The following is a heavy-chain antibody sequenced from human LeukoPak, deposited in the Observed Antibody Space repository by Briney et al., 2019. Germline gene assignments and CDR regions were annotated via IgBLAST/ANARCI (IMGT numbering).Heavy chain of an antibody. CDR3: ARDKSPGWNPNNWFDP. CDR1: GRSISSYY. J-gene: IGHJ5*02. Sequence: SETLSLTCTVSGRSISSYYWSWIRQPPGKGLEWIGYIYYSGSTNYNPSLKSRVTISVDTSKNQFSLKLSSVTAADTAVYYCARDKSPGWNPNNWFDPWGQGTLVTVSS. D-gene: IGHD1-1*01. V-gene: IGHV4-59*12. CDR2: IYYSGST.